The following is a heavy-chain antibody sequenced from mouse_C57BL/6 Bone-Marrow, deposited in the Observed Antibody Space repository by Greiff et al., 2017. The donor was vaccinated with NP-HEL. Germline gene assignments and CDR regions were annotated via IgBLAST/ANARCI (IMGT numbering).Heavy chain of an antibody. CDR2: IHPNSGST. D-gene: IGHD1-1*01. Sequence: QVQLQQPGAELVKPGASVTLSCKASGYTFTSYWMHWVKQRPGQGLEWIGMIHPNSGSTNYNEKFKSKATLTVDKSSSTAYRQHSSLTSEDSAVYYCARWGGSRGDFDYWGQGTTLTVSS. J-gene: IGHJ2*01. CDR1: GYTFTSYW. V-gene: IGHV1-64*01. CDR3: ARWGGSRGDFDY.